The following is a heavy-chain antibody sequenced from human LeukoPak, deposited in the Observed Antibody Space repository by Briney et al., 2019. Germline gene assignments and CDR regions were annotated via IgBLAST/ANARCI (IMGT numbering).Heavy chain of an antibody. D-gene: IGHD1-26*01. CDR3: ARDFRERWQYYFDY. CDR1: GGSISSGGYY. Sequence: SETLSLTCTVSGGSISSGGYYWSWIRQPPGKGLEWIGYIYHSGSTYYNPSLKSRVTISVDRSKNQFSLKLSSVTAADTAVYYCARDFRERWQYYFDYWGQGTLVTVSS. CDR2: IYHSGST. J-gene: IGHJ4*02. V-gene: IGHV4-30-2*01.